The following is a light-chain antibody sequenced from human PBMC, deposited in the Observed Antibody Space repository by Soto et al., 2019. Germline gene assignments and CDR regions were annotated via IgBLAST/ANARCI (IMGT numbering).Light chain of an antibody. J-gene: IGLJ3*02. V-gene: IGLV1-40*01. CDR1: SSNLGAGYD. Sequence: QLVLTQPPSVSGAPGQRITLSCTGNSSNLGAGYDVHWYQQLPGAAPKLVIFGNRNRPSGVPERFSGSKSGTSASLAITGLQAEDEADYYCQAYDYSLTASVFGGGTKLTVL. CDR3: QAYDYSLTASV. CDR2: GNR.